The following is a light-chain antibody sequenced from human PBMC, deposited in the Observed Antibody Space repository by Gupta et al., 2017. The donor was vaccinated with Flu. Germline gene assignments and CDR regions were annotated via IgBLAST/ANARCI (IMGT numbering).Light chain of an antibody. Sequence: QSALTQPPSASGSPGQSVTISCTGTSSDIGAYNFVSWYQQHPGKAPNLMIYEVTKRPSGVPDRFSGSKSGNTASLTVSGLQAEDEADYYCSSYAGRNTLIFGGGTELTVL. J-gene: IGLJ2*01. V-gene: IGLV2-8*01. CDR2: EVT. CDR3: SSYAGRNTLI. CDR1: SSDIGAYNF.